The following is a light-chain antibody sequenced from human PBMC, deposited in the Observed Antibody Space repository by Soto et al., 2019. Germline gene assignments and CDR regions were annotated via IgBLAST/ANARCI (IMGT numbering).Light chain of an antibody. CDR2: GAS. V-gene: IGKV3-20*01. CDR3: QQYGSSPPIT. J-gene: IGKJ5*01. Sequence: IVLTQSPGTLSLSPGERATLSCRASQSVSGSYLAWYQQKPGQAPRLFIYGASSRATGIPDRFSGSGSGTDFTLTISRLEPEDFAVYYCQQYGSSPPITFGQGTRLEIK. CDR1: QSVSGSY.